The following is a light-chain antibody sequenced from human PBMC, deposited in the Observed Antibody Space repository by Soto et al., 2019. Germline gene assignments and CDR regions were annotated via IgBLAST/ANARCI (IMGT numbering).Light chain of an antibody. Sequence: EIVLTQSPGTLSLSPGERATLSCRASQSVNSRFLAWYQQKPGQAPRLLMYGASTRATGIPDGFSGSGSGADFTLTISSLEPEDFAVYYCQQYGSSPPMYAFGQGTKLEIK. CDR3: QQYGSSPPMYA. CDR1: QSVNSRF. CDR2: GAS. V-gene: IGKV3-20*01. J-gene: IGKJ2*01.